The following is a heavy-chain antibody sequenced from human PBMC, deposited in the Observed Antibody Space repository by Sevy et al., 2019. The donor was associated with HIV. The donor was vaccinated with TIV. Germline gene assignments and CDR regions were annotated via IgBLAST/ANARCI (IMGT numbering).Heavy chain of an antibody. D-gene: IGHD1-20*01. CDR3: ARDRGITVYNYYGMDV. CDR2: IKQDGSEI. J-gene: IGHJ6*02. CDR1: GFAFSNYW. Sequence: GGSLRLSCAASGFAFSNYWMNWVRQAPGKGLEWVANIKQDGSEIYYVDSVRGRFSISRDNAKNSVFLLMNSLRVEDTAVYYCARDRGITVYNYYGMDVWGQGTTVTVSS. V-gene: IGHV3-7*01.